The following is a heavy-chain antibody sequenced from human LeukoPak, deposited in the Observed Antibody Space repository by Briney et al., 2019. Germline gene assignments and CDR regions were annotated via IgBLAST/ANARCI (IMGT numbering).Heavy chain of an antibody. D-gene: IGHD6-13*01. V-gene: IGHV1-8*01. CDR3: ARGLMAAAAHRGNWFDP. Sequence: ASVKVSCKASGYTFTSYDINWVRQATGQGLEWMGWMNPNSGNTGYAQKFQGRVTMTRNTSISTAYMELSSLRSEDTAVYYCARGLMAAAAHRGNWFDPWGQGTLVTVSS. CDR2: MNPNSGNT. J-gene: IGHJ5*02. CDR1: GYTFTSYD.